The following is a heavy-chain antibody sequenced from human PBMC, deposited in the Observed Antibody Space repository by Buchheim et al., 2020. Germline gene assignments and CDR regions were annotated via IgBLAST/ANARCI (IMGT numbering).Heavy chain of an antibody. CDR2: INPNRGGT. J-gene: IGHJ6*02. D-gene: IGHD3-22*01. CDR3: AGYCYESNGYDSYYYYYGMDV. CDR1: GYTFTGYY. V-gene: IGHV1-2*04. Sequence: QVQLVQSGAEVKKPGASVKVSCKASGYTFTGYYMHWVRQAPGQGLEWMGWINPNRGGTNYAQKFPGWVTMTRDTSIRTAYMELSRLRFNGTALDYRAGYCYESNGYDSYYYYYGMDVWGQGTT.